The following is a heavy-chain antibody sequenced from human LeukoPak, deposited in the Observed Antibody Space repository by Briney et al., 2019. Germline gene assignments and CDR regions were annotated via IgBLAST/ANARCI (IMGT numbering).Heavy chain of an antibody. J-gene: IGHJ3*02. CDR2: INHSGNT. CDR1: YGSFSGYY. CDR3: ARHGLVAARHAFDI. D-gene: IGHD6-6*01. Sequence: SETLSLTCTVFYGSFSGYYWSWIRQPPGKGLEWIGEINHSGNTNYNPSLKSRITISADTSKDQFTLKLSSVTAADTALYYCARHGLVAARHAFDIWGQGTMVTVSS. V-gene: IGHV4-34*01.